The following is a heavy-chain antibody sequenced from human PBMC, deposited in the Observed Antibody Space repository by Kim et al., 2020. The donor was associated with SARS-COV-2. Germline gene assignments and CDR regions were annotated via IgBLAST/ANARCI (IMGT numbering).Heavy chain of an antibody. CDR2: INHSGST. CDR1: GGSFSGYY. CDR3: ARGRGSSYYYYGMDV. J-gene: IGHJ6*02. V-gene: IGHV4-34*01. D-gene: IGHD6-13*01. Sequence: SETLSLTCAVYGGSFSGYYWSWIRQPPGKGLEWIGEINHSGSTNYNPSLKSRVTISVDTSKNQFSLKLSSVTAADTAVYYCARGRGSSYYYYGMDVWGQGTTVTVSS.